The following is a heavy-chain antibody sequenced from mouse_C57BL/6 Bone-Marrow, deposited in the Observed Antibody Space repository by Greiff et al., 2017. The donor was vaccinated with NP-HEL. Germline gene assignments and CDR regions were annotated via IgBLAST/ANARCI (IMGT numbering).Heavy chain of an antibody. CDR3: AREGH. J-gene: IGHJ2*01. CDR2: INPSTGGT. V-gene: IGHV1-42*01. Sequence: VQLQQSGPELVKPGASVKISCKASGYSFTGYYMNWVKQSPDKSLEWIGEINPSTGGTTYNQKFKAKATLTVDKSSSTAYMQLKSLTSEDSAVYYCAREGHWGQGTTLTVSS. CDR1: GYSFTGYY.